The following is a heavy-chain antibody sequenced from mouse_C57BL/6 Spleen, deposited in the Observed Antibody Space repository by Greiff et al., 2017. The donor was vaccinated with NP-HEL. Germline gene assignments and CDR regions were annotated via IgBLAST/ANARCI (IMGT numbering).Heavy chain of an antibody. V-gene: IGHV1-82*01. Sequence: QVQLQQSGPELVKPGASVKISCKASGYAFSSSWMNWVKQRPGKGLEWIGRIYPGDGDTNYNGKFKGKATLTADKSSSTAYMQISSLTSEDSAVYFCARNYYDSGWGQGTLVTVSA. D-gene: IGHD2-4*01. J-gene: IGHJ3*01. CDR1: GYAFSSSW. CDR2: IYPGDGDT. CDR3: ARNYYDSG.